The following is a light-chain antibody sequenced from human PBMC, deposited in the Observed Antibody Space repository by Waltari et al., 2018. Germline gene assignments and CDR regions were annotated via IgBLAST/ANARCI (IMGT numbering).Light chain of an antibody. CDR1: NIGGIS. J-gene: IGLJ3*02. V-gene: IGLV3-21*02. Sequence: SSVLTQAPSVSVAPGQTAPVTCGGDNIGGISVNWYQQRPGRAPVLVGYLDSDRPSGIPDRFSGSKSENAATLTISRVEAGDEADYYCHVWDGKTVMFGGVTKLTVL. CDR3: HVWDGKTVM. CDR2: LDS.